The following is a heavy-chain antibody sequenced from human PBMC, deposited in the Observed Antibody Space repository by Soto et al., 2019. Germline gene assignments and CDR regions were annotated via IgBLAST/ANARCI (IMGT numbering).Heavy chain of an antibody. CDR1: GFTFSNAW. D-gene: IGHD2-2*02. CDR3: TTDIPKSMGMRSFP. V-gene: IGHV3-15*01. Sequence: GGSLRLSCAASGFTFSNAWMSWVRQAPGKGLEWVGRIKSKTDGGTTDYAAPVKGRFTISRDDSKNTLYLQMNSLKTEDTAVYYCTTDIPKSMGMRSFPWGQGTLVTVSS. J-gene: IGHJ5*02. CDR2: IKSKTDGGTT.